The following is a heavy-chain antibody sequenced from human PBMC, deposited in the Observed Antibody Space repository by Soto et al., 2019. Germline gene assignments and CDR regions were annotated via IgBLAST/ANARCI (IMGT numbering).Heavy chain of an antibody. CDR3: AHRLGSRGSFDY. Sequence: GPTLVNPTQTLTLTFTLSGLSLTAILVGGGWIRQPPGKAPEWLALIYWNDDKRYSPSLQSRLTITKDTSKNQVVLTLTNMDPVDTATYYCAHRLGSRGSFDYWGQGSLVTVSS. V-gene: IGHV2-5*01. CDR2: IYWNDDK. J-gene: IGHJ4*02. D-gene: IGHD6-25*01. CDR1: GLSLTAILVG.